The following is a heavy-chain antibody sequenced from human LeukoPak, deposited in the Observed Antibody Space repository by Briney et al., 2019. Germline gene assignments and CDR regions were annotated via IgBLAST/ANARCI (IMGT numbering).Heavy chain of an antibody. CDR3: ARDSSGYYGKGSYFDY. D-gene: IGHD3-22*01. Sequence: SETLSLTCTVSGGSISSSSYYWGWIRQPPGKELEWIGSIYYSGSTYYNPSLKSRVTISVDTSKNQFSLKLSSVTAADTAVYYCARDSSGYYGKGSYFDYWGQGTLVTVSS. V-gene: IGHV4-39*01. CDR1: GGSISSSSYY. J-gene: IGHJ4*02. CDR2: IYYSGST.